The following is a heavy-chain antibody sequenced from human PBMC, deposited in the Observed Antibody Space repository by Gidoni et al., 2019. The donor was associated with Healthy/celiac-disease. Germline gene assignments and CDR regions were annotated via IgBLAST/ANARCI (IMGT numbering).Heavy chain of an antibody. CDR3: ARDQSDGYIDAFDI. CDR1: VGSISSSY. V-gene: IGHV4-4*07. D-gene: IGHD6-13*01. J-gene: IGHJ3*02. CDR2: IYTSGST. Sequence: QVQLHESGPGLVKPSEPLSLTCTVSVGSISSSYWSWIRQPAGKGLEWIGRIYTSGSTNYNPSLKSRVTMSVDTSKNQFSLKLSSVTAADTAVYYCARDQSDGYIDAFDIWGQGTMVTVSS.